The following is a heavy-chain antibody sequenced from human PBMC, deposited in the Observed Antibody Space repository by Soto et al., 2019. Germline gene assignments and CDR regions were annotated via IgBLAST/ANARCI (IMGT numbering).Heavy chain of an antibody. CDR1: GFTFSNAW. J-gene: IGHJ4*02. CDR2: IKSKTDGGTT. V-gene: IGHV3-15*01. D-gene: IGHD6-6*01. CDR3: TTDHSIPYGIAARNTFDY. Sequence: EVQLVESGGGLVKPGGSLRLSCAASGFTFSNAWMSWVRQAPGKGLEWVGRIKSKTDGGTTDYAAPVKGRFTISRDDSKNTLYLQMNSLKTEDTAVYYCTTDHSIPYGIAARNTFDYWGQGTLVTVSS.